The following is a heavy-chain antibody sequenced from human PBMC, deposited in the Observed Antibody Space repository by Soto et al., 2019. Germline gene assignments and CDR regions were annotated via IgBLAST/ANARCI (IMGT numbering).Heavy chain of an antibody. J-gene: IGHJ3*01. V-gene: IGHV3-23*01. CDR1: GFMFNYYV. CDR3: AKSLYYYDRNREGAFDA. CDR2: MSDNG. D-gene: IGHD3-22*01. Sequence: EVQLLESGGGFVQPGGSLRLSCKASGFMFNYYVMSWVRQAPGKGLEWVSPMSDNGDSVKGRFTISRDNSKNTLYLQMTSLRAEDTAVYYCAKSLYYYDRNREGAFDAWGHVTEVIVSS.